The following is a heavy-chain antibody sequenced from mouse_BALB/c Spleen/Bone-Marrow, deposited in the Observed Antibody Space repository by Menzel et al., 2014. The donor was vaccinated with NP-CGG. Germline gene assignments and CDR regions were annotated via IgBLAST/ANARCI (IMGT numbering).Heavy chain of an antibody. J-gene: IGHJ2*01. D-gene: IGHD1-1*01. CDR1: GFTFTDYY. Sequence: EVKLVESGGGLVQPGGSLRPSCATSGFTFTDYYMSWVRQPPGEALEWLGFIRNKANGYTTEYSAAVKGRFTISRDNSQSILYLQMNTLRAEDSATYYCARDMGLLRFDYWGQGTTLTVSS. CDR2: IRNKANGYTT. CDR3: ARDMGLLRFDY. V-gene: IGHV7-3*02.